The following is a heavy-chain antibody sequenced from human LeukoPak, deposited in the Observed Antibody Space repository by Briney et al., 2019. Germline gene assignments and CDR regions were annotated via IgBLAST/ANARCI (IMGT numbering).Heavy chain of an antibody. CDR1: GFTVSSNY. CDR3: AKYSGRTMVTYCFNY. Sequence: GASLRLSCAAPGFTVSSNYMSWVRQAPGKGLDWDSVMYRVGSTYYADSVKGRFTIYRDNSKNTMYLQRNSLRVEDTAVYYCAKYSGRTMVTYCFNYWGQGTLVTVSS. V-gene: IGHV3-53*01. CDR2: MYRVGST. D-gene: IGHD4/OR15-4a*01. J-gene: IGHJ4*02.